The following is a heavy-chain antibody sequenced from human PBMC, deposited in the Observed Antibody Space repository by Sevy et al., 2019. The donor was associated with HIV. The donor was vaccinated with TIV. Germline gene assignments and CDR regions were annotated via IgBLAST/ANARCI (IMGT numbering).Heavy chain of an antibody. CDR1: GFSFSSYG. CDR3: VKEGGGGGGDH. Sequence: GESLKISCAASGFSFSSYGMHWVRQAPGKGLEWMSYIQYDGSNKDYADSVKGRFTISRDNSKNTLYLQMNSLRVGDRAVFYCVKEGGGGGGDHWGQGTLVTVSS. J-gene: IGHJ4*02. V-gene: IGHV3-30*02. D-gene: IGHD3-16*01. CDR2: IQYDGSNK.